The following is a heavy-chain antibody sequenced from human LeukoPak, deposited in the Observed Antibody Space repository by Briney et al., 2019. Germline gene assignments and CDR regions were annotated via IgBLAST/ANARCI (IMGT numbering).Heavy chain of an antibody. CDR3: ARCGSGSYYKVAGPYYYYYYMDV. D-gene: IGHD3-10*01. CDR1: GGSISSGSYY. Sequence: SETLSLTCTVSGGSISSGSYYWSWIRQPAGKGLEWIGRIYTSGSTNYNPSLKSRVTISVDTSKNQFSLKLSSVTAADTAVYYCARCGSGSYYKVAGPYYYYYYMDVWGKGTTVTISS. CDR2: IYTSGST. V-gene: IGHV4-61*02. J-gene: IGHJ6*03.